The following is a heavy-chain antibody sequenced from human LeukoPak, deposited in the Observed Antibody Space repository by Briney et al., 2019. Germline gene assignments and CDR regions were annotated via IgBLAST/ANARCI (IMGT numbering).Heavy chain of an antibody. CDR3: ARGDDYTGGYGMDV. CDR1: GYTFTSYD. CDR2: MNPNSGNT. J-gene: IGHJ6*02. V-gene: IGHV1-8*01. Sequence: ASVKASCKASGYTFTSYDINWVRQATGQGLEWMGWMNPNSGNTGYAQKFQGRVTMTRNTSISTAYMELSSLRSEDTAVYYCARGDDYTGGYGMDVWGQGTTVTVSS. D-gene: IGHD4-4*01.